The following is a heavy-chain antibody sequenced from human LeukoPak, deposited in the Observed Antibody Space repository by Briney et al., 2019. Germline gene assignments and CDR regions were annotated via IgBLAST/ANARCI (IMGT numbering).Heavy chain of an antibody. D-gene: IGHD3-22*01. CDR1: GDSVSSNSAA. Sequence: SQTLSLTCAISGDSVSSNSAAWNWIRQSPSRGLEWLGRTCYRSKWYNDYAVSVKSRITINPDTSKNQFSLQLNSVTPEDTAVYYCARMYYYDSSGYYYFDYWGQGTLVTVSS. CDR2: TCYRSKWYN. CDR3: ARMYYYDSSGYYYFDY. V-gene: IGHV6-1*01. J-gene: IGHJ4*02.